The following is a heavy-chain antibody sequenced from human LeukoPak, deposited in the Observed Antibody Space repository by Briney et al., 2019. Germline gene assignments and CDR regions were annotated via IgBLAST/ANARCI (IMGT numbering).Heavy chain of an antibody. CDR3: VREGHDNGWSFDY. CDR1: GFTFSNAW. Sequence: GGSLRLSCAASGFTFSNAWMNWVRQAPGKGLEWVANINQGGSEKYYVDSVEGRFTISRDNPKNSLYLQMTSLRAEDAAAYYCVREGHDNGWSFDYWGQGALVIVSS. V-gene: IGHV3-7*01. J-gene: IGHJ4*02. D-gene: IGHD6-19*01. CDR2: INQGGSEK.